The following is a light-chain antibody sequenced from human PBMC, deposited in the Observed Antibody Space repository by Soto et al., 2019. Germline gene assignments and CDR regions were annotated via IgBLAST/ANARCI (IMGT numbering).Light chain of an antibody. Sequence: EIVLTQSPGTLSLSPGERATLSCRASQSVSSSYLAWYQQKPGQAPRLLIYGASSWAAGIPDRFSGSGSGTDFTLTISRLETADFAVYYCQQYGSSRTFGQGTKVEIK. CDR3: QQYGSSRT. CDR2: GAS. J-gene: IGKJ1*01. V-gene: IGKV3-20*01. CDR1: QSVSSSY.